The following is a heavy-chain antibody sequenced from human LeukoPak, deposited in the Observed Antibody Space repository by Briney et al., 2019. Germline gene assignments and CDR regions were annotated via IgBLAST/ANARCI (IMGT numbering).Heavy chain of an antibody. J-gene: IGHJ2*01. Sequence: GGSLRLSCAASGFTFSSHWMHWVRQAPGKGLVWVSRIDSDGRITTYADSVKGRFTISRDNAKNTLYLQMNTLGDEDTAVYYCATVLRGFDLWGRGTLVTVSS. V-gene: IGHV3-74*01. CDR3: ATVLRGFDL. D-gene: IGHD4-17*01. CDR1: GFTFSSHW. CDR2: IDSDGRIT.